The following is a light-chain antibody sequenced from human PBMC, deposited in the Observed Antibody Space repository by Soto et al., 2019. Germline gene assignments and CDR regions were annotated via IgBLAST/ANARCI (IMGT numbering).Light chain of an antibody. Sequence: DIVMTQSPDSLAVSLGERATINCKSSQNILYNSYNKNYLAWYKQRPGQPPKLLISWASTRESGVPDRFSGSGSGTDFTLTISSLQAEDVAVYYCQQYYSRPPTFGQGTKVDIK. J-gene: IGKJ1*01. CDR3: QQYYSRPPT. CDR1: QNILYNSYNKNY. CDR2: WAS. V-gene: IGKV4-1*01.